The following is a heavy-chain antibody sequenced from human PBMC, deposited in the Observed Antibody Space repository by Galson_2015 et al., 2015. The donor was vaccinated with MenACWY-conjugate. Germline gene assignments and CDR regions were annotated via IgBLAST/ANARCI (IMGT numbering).Heavy chain of an antibody. J-gene: IGHJ4*02. D-gene: IGHD3-10*01. V-gene: IGHV3-66*01. Sequence: SLRLSCAASGFIVSTNYMSWVRQAPGRGLECVSVTFIAGTTDYADSVRGRFTISRDNSKNTLYLQMNSLRADDTAVYYCAGFLRRAKDVDYWGQGTLVTVSS. CDR3: AGFLRRAKDVDY. CDR2: TFIAGTT. CDR1: GFIVSTNY.